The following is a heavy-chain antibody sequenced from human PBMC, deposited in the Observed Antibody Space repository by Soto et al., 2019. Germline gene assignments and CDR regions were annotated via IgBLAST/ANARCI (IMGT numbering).Heavy chain of an antibody. CDR3: AREGALNAAAGLDY. Sequence: PGGSLRLSCAASGFTFGSYGMHWVRQAPGKGLEWVAVIWYDGSNKYYADSVKGRFTISRDNSKNTLYLQMNSLRAEDTAVYYCAREGALNAAAGLDYWGQGTLVTVSS. D-gene: IGHD6-13*01. CDR2: IWYDGSNK. CDR1: GFTFGSYG. J-gene: IGHJ4*02. V-gene: IGHV3-33*01.